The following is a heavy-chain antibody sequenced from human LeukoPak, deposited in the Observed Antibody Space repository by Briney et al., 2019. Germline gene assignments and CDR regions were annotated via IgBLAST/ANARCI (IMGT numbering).Heavy chain of an antibody. CDR2: ISSSSSYI. Sequence: GGSLRLSCAASGFTFSSYSMNWVRQAPGKGLEWVSSISSSSSYIYYADSVKGRFTISRDNAKNSLYLQTNSLRAEDTAVYYCARIGDDDAFDIWGQGTMVTVSS. J-gene: IGHJ3*02. D-gene: IGHD4-17*01. CDR3: ARIGDDDAFDI. V-gene: IGHV3-21*01. CDR1: GFTFSSYS.